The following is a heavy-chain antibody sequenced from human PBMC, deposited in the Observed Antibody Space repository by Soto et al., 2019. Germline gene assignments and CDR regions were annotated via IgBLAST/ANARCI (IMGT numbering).Heavy chain of an antibody. J-gene: IGHJ4*02. V-gene: IGHV4-30-4*01. CDR2: IYYSGTT. CDR3: ARGRVDY. CDR1: GGSISSGGYY. Sequence: PSETLSLTCTVSGGSISSGGYYWSWIRQPPGKGLEWIGYIYYSGTTYYNPSLKSRVTISVDTSKNQFSLKLSSVTAADTAVYYCARGRVDYWGQGTLVTVSS.